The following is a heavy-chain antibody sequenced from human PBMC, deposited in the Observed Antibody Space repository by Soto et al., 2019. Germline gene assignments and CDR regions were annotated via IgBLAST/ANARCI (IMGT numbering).Heavy chain of an antibody. Sequence: EVQLLESGGGLVQPGGSLRLSCAASGFTFSSYAMSWVRQAPGKGLEWVSAISGSGGSTYYADSVKGRFTISRDNSKNTLYLRMSSLRAEDTAVYYCAANRGYNYYYGMDVWGQGTTVTVSS. CDR2: ISGSGGST. D-gene: IGHD3-22*01. V-gene: IGHV3-23*01. J-gene: IGHJ6*02. CDR3: AANRGYNYYYGMDV. CDR1: GFTFSSYA.